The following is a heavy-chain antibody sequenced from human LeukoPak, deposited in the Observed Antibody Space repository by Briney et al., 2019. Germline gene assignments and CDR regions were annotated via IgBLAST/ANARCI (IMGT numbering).Heavy chain of an antibody. CDR3: ARRDSRRYSSGLTGYYYYMDV. CDR2: INHSGST. D-gene: IGHD6-19*01. V-gene: IGHV4-34*01. J-gene: IGHJ6*03. Sequence: SETLSLTCAVYGGSFSGYYWSWIRQPPGKGLEWIGEINHSGSTNYNPSLKSRVTISVDTSKNQFSLKLSSVTAADTAVYYRARRDSRRYSSGLTGYYYYMDVWGKGTTVTVSS. CDR1: GGSFSGYY.